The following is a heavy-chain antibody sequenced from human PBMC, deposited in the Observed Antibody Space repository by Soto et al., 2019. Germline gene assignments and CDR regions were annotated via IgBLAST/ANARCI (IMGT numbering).Heavy chain of an antibody. CDR2: INHSGST. CDR3: ARATRVVVVAATPNWFDP. Sequence: SETLSLTCAVYGGSFSGYYWSWIRQPPGKGLEWIGEINHSGSTNYNPSLKSRVTISVDTSKKQFSLTLSSVTAADTAVYYCARATRVVVVAATPNWFDPWGQGTLVTVSS. J-gene: IGHJ5*02. D-gene: IGHD2-15*01. CDR1: GGSFSGYY. V-gene: IGHV4-34*01.